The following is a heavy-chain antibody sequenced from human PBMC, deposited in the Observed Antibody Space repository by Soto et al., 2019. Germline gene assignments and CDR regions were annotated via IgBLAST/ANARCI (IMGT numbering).Heavy chain of an antibody. D-gene: IGHD1-1*01. V-gene: IGHV3-23*01. CDR1: GFTFSSHG. Sequence: PGGFLRLSCRAAGFTFSSHGMSRVRQAPGKGLEWVSAISGSGGSTHYADSVKGRFTISRDNSKNTLYLQMNSLRAEDTAVYYCAKAPELERGIQWGQGTLVTVSS. J-gene: IGHJ4*02. CDR2: ISGSGGST. CDR3: AKAPELERGIQ.